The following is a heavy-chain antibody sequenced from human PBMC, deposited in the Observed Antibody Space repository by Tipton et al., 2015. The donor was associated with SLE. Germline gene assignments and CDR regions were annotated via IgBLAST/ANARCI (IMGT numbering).Heavy chain of an antibody. CDR1: GDSVSGDSAA. CDR2: TYYRSKWYN. Sequence: PGLVKPSQTLSVTCAISGDSVSGDSAAWNWIRQSPSRGLEWLGRTYYRSKWYNDYAESVKTRISINPDTSKNQFFLHLNSVTPEDTAVYYCARTQNLTFDHWGQGTVVTVSS. V-gene: IGHV6-1*01. J-gene: IGHJ4*02. CDR3: ARTQNLTFDH.